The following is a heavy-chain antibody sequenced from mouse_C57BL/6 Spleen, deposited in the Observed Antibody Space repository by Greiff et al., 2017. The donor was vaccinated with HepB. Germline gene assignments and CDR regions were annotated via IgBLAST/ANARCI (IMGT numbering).Heavy chain of an antibody. J-gene: IGHJ4*01. CDR2: INDGGSYT. Sequence: EVQVVESGGGLVKPGGSLKISCAASGFTFSSYAMSWVRQTPEKRLEWVATINDGGSYTYYPDNVKGRFTISRDKAKNNLYLHMSRLKSEDTAMYYCARGNDYDGGAMDYWGQGTSVTVSS. V-gene: IGHV5-4*01. CDR3: ARGNDYDGGAMDY. CDR1: GFTFSSYA. D-gene: IGHD2-4*01.